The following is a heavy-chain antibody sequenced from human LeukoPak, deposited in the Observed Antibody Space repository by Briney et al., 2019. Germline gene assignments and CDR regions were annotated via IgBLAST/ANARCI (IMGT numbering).Heavy chain of an antibody. CDR2: IYYSGST. D-gene: IGHD6-19*01. J-gene: IGHJ4*02. CDR1: GGSISSGGYY. V-gene: IGHV4-61*08. CDR3: ARLEYSSGWYVY. Sequence: SETLSLTCTVSGGSISSGGYYWSWIRQHPGKGLEWIGYIYYSGSTNYDPSLKSRVTISVDTSKKEFSLKLSSVTAADTAVYFCARLEYSSGWYVYWGQGTLVTVSS.